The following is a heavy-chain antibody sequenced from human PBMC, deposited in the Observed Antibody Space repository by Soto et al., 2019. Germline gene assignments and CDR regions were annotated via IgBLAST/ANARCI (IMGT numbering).Heavy chain of an antibody. CDR2: INTGNGKT. CDR1: GYGFSRDI. D-gene: IGHD6-13*01. Sequence: SSVKGSCKASGYGFSRDIGHWRRKTPGQRLEWMGWINTGNGKTKYSQKFQGRVTFTRDTSANTAYMELSGLISEDTAVYYCARGLGYSSSWYGHWGQGTLVPVSS. J-gene: IGHJ4*02. V-gene: IGHV1-3*04. CDR3: ARGLGYSSSWYGH.